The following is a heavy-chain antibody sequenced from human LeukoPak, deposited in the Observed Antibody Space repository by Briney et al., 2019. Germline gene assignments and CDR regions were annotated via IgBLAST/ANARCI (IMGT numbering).Heavy chain of an antibody. CDR1: GFTFSSYS. V-gene: IGHV3-21*01. J-gene: IGHJ6*03. Sequence: GGSLRLSCAASGFTFSSYSMNWVRQAPGKGREWVSSISSSSSYIYYADSVKGRFTISRDNAKNSLYLQMNSLRAEDTAVYYCARVASSTSGGYYYYYMDVWGKGTTVTVSS. CDR3: ARVASSTSGGYYYYYMDV. CDR2: ISSSSSYI. D-gene: IGHD2-2*01.